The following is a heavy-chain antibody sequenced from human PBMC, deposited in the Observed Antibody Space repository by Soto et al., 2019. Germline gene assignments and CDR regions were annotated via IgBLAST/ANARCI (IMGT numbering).Heavy chain of an antibody. V-gene: IGHV3-23*01. CDR3: AKDGDTAMVTCLGY. J-gene: IGHJ4*02. D-gene: IGHD5-18*01. CDR2: ISGSGGST. Sequence: EVQLLESGGGLVQPGGSLRLSCAAAGFNLSSYAMSWVRKAPGKGLEWVSAISGSGGSTYYADSVKGRFTISRDNSKNTLYLQMNSLRAEDTAVYYCAKDGDTAMVTCLGYWGQGTLVTVSS. CDR1: GFNLSSYA.